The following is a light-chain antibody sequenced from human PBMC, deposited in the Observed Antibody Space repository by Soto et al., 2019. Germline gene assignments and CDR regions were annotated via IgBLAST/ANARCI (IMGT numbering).Light chain of an antibody. CDR3: SSYTSSNSVV. CDR1: STDVGSYNR. Sequence: QSALTQPPSVSGSPGQSVTISCTGTSTDVGSYNRVSWYQQPPGTAPKLMNYEVSYRPSGVPDRFSGSKSGNTASLTISGLQAEDEADYYCSSYTSSNSVVFGGGTKLTVL. V-gene: IGLV2-18*02. CDR2: EVS. J-gene: IGLJ2*01.